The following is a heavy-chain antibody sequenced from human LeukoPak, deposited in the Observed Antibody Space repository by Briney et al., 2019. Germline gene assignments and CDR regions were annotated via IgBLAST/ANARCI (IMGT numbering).Heavy chain of an antibody. Sequence: GGSLRLSCAASGFTFSSYAMHWVRQAPGKGLEWVAVISYDGSNKYYADSVKGRFTISRDNSKNTLYLQMNSLRAEDTAVYYCASAPGDYRYYYYYVMDVWGQGTTVTVSS. D-gene: IGHD4-17*01. V-gene: IGHV3-30-3*01. CDR2: ISYDGSNK. CDR3: ASAPGDYRYYYYYVMDV. CDR1: GFTFSSYA. J-gene: IGHJ6*02.